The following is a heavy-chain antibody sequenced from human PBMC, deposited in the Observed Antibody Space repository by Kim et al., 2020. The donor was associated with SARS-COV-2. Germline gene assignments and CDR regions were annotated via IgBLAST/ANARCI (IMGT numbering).Heavy chain of an antibody. J-gene: IGHJ2*01. CDR2: INHSGTT. CDR1: GGSFSGYY. Sequence: SETLSLTCAVYGGSFSGYYWSWVRQPPGKGVEWIGEINHSGTTNYNPSLKSRVTISVDTSKNQFSLKLSSVTAADTAVYYCARESTVPDWYFDLWGRGTLVTVSS. CDR3: ARESTVPDWYFDL. D-gene: IGHD3-10*01. V-gene: IGHV4-34*01.